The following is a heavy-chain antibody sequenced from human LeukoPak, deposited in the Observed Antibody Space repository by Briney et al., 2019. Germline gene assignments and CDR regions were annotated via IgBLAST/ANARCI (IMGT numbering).Heavy chain of an antibody. J-gene: IGHJ3*02. Sequence: GGSLRLSCAASGFTFSSYWMTWVRQAPGKGLAWVANIKQDGSAKYYMDSVKGRFTISRDNAKNSPYLQMNSLGVEDTAVYYCARVNPLMAPGAVDIWGQGTKVAVSS. D-gene: IGHD2-8*01. CDR1: GFTFSSYW. CDR2: IKQDGSAK. CDR3: ARVNPLMAPGAVDI. V-gene: IGHV3-7*01.